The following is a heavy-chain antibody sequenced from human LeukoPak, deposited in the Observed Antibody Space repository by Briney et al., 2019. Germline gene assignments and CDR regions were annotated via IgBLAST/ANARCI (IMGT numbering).Heavy chain of an antibody. CDR1: GFTFSNAW. CDR2: IKSKYDGGTT. Sequence: KSGGSLRLSCAASGFTFSNAWMNWVRQAPGKGREWVGRIKSKYDGGTTDYAAPVKGRFSISRDDSKNTVYLQMNSLKTEDTAVYFCATGGYALDIWGQGALVTVSS. CDR3: ATGGYALDI. J-gene: IGHJ4*02. D-gene: IGHD2-2*01. V-gene: IGHV3-15*01.